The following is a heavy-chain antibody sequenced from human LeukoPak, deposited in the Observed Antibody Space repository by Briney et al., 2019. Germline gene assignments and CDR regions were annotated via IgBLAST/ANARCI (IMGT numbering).Heavy chain of an antibody. D-gene: IGHD6-13*01. CDR1: GYTLTELY. CDR3: AKAVVLLSSSWYYFDY. Sequence: ASVKVSCKVSGYTLTELYMHWVRQAPGKGLEWMGGFNPEDGETIYAQKFQGRVTMTEDTSTDTAYMELSSLRAKDTAAYYCAKAVVLLSSSWYYFDYWGQGTLVTVSS. CDR2: FNPEDGET. J-gene: IGHJ4*02. V-gene: IGHV1-24*01.